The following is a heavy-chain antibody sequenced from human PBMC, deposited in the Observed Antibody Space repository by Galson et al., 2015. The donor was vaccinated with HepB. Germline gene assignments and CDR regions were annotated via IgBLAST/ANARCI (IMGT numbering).Heavy chain of an antibody. CDR1: GFTFSSYA. CDR3: VKDQFGWHLHYFDY. V-gene: IGHV3-64D*06. J-gene: IGHJ4*02. D-gene: IGHD3-10*01. Sequence: SLRLSCAASGFTFSSYAMHWVRQAPGKGLEYVSAISSNGGSTYYADSVKGRFTISRDNSENTLYLQMSSLRAEDTAVYYCVKDQFGWHLHYFDYWGQGTLVTVSS. CDR2: ISSNGGST.